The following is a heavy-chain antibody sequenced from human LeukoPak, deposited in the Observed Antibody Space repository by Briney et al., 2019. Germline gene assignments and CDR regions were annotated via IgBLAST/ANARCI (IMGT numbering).Heavy chain of an antibody. CDR2: IRSKANSYAT. CDR3: TRVVPAAPGFYYYYYMDV. D-gene: IGHD2-2*01. Sequence: VGSLRLSCAASGFTFSGSAMHWVRQASGKGLEWVGRIRSKANSYATAYAASVKGRFTISRDDSKNTAYLQMNSLKTEDTAVYYCTRVVPAAPGFYYYYYMDVWGKGTTVTVSS. V-gene: IGHV3-73*01. J-gene: IGHJ6*03. CDR1: GFTFSGSA.